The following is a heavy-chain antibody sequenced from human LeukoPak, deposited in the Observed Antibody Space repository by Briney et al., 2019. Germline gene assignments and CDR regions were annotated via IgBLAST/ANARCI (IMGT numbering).Heavy chain of an antibody. CDR1: GFTFSSYG. J-gene: IGHJ4*02. D-gene: IGHD3-10*01. CDR3: AKKIDSGSYPLDY. CDR2: ICGSGGST. V-gene: IGHV3-23*01. Sequence: GGSLRLSCAASGFTFSSYGMSWVRQAPGKGLEWGSAICGSGGSTYYADSVKGRFTISRDNSKSTLYLQMTSLRAEDTGVYYCAKKIDSGSYPLDYWGQGTLVTISS.